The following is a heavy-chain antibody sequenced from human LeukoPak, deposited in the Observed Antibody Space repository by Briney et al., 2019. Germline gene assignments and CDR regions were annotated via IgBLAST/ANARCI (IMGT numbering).Heavy chain of an antibody. V-gene: IGHV4-4*07. J-gene: IGHJ4*02. CDR1: GGSISSYY. Sequence: SETLSLTCTVSGGSISSYYWSWIRQPAGKGLEWIGRIYSSGSTNYNPSLKSRVTMSVDTSKNQFSLKLSSVAAADTAVYYCARSPHTAAGGTVDYWGQGTLVTVSS. CDR3: ARSPHTAAGGTVDY. D-gene: IGHD6-13*01. CDR2: IYSSGST.